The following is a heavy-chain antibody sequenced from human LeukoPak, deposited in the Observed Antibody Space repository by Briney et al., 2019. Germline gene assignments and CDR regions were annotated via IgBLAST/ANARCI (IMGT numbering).Heavy chain of an antibody. CDR2: IYFNGNT. CDR3: ARAGGGGDYFDY. J-gene: IGHJ4*02. CDR1: GGSISSSSYY. D-gene: IGHD3-16*01. Sequence: SEPLCLTCTVSGGSISSSSYYWGWVRPPPGKGLEWIGSIYFNGNTYYNPSLKSRVTISVDTSKNQFSLKLSSVTAADTAVYYCARAGGGGDYFDYWGQGTLVTVSS. V-gene: IGHV4-39*07.